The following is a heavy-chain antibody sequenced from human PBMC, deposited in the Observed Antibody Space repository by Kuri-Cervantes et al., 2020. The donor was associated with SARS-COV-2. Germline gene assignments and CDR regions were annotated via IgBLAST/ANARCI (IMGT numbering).Heavy chain of an antibody. CDR3: AKDQSARYYDSSGLFDY. Sequence: GESLKISCAASGFTFSSYGMHWVRQAPGKGLEWVAVISYDGSNKYYADSMKGRFTISRDNSKNTLYLQMNSLRAEDTAVYYCAKDQSARYYDSSGLFDYWGQGTLVTVSS. CDR2: ISYDGSNK. D-gene: IGHD3-22*01. V-gene: IGHV3-30*18. J-gene: IGHJ4*02. CDR1: GFTFSSYG.